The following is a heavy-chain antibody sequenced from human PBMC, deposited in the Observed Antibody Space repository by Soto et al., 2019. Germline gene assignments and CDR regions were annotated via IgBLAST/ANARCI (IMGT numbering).Heavy chain of an antibody. V-gene: IGHV3-7*03. CDR2: IKQDGSDK. D-gene: IGHD1-1*01. Sequence: HPGGSLRLSCAASGFTFSSSWMSWVRQAPGKGLEWVANIKQDGSDKYYVVSVKGRFTISRDNARNSLFLQMNSLRAEDTAVYYCARRQSGTTFYYYGMDVWGHGTTVTVSS. CDR1: GFTFSSSW. CDR3: ARRQSGTTFYYYGMDV. J-gene: IGHJ6*02.